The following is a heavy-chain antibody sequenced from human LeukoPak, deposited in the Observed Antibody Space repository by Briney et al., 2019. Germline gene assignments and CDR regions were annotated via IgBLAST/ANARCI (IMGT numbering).Heavy chain of an antibody. CDR1: GFTFSSYS. J-gene: IGHJ4*02. CDR3: AKDHPYYYGSGSSPGDY. Sequence: GGSLRLSCAASGFTFSSYSMNWVRQAPGKGLEWVSSISVSGGSTYYADSVKGRFTVSRENSKNTLYLQMNSLRAEDTALYYCAKDHPYYYGSGSSPGDYWGQGTLVTVSS. D-gene: IGHD3-10*01. V-gene: IGHV3-23*01. CDR2: ISVSGGST.